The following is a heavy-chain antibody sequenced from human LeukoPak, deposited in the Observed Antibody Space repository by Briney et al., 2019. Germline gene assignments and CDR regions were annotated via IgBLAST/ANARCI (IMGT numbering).Heavy chain of an antibody. Sequence: SETLSLTCTVSGGSISNYYWSWLRKPAGKGLEWIGRIYTSGSTNYNPSLRSRVTMSVDTTKNQFSLKLSSVTAVDTAVYYCARTHYSSSWHDAFDIWGQGTMVTVSS. V-gene: IGHV4-4*07. CDR2: IYTSGST. CDR1: GGSISNYY. CDR3: ARTHYSSSWHDAFDI. J-gene: IGHJ3*02. D-gene: IGHD6-13*01.